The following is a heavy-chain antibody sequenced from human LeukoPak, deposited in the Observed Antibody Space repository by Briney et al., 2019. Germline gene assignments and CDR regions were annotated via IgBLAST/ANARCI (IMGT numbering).Heavy chain of an antibody. CDR1: GFTFSSYW. CDR2: IKQDGSEK. CDR3: ARNSYDSVGLYLRSYHYMDV. V-gene: IGHV3-7*01. J-gene: IGHJ6*03. D-gene: IGHD3-22*01. Sequence: GGSLRLSCAASGFTFSSYWISWVRQAPGKGLEWVANIKQDGSEKYYVESVKGRFTISRDNTKNSLYLQMNSLRVEDTAVYYCARNSYDSVGLYLRSYHYMDVWGTGTTVTVSS.